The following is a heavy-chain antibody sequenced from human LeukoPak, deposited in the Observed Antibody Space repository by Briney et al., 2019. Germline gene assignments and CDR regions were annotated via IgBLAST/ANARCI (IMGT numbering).Heavy chain of an antibody. CDR3: ARVSNDYHSPGIYYFDY. CDR2: ISAYNGNT. J-gene: IGHJ4*02. D-gene: IGHD4-11*01. Sequence: ASVKVSCKASGYTFTSYGISWVRQAPGQGLEWMGWISAYNGNTNYAQKLQGRVTMTTDTSTSTAYMELRSLRSDDTAVYYCARVSNDYHSPGIYYFDYWGQGTLVTVSS. CDR1: GYTFTSYG. V-gene: IGHV1-18*01.